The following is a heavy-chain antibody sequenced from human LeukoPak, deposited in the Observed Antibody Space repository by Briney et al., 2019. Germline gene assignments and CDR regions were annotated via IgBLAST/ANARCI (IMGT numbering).Heavy chain of an antibody. CDR1: GFSFSDYY. Sequence: GGSLRLSRAASGFSFSDYYMTWLRQAPGKGLECVSYISSSEKTIYYADSVKGRFTISRDNAKNALYLQMNSLRVEDTAVYYCAREWDRLGYFDLWGRGTLITVSS. CDR3: AREWDRLGYFDL. D-gene: IGHD1-26*01. V-gene: IGHV3-11*01. CDR2: ISSSEKTI. J-gene: IGHJ2*01.